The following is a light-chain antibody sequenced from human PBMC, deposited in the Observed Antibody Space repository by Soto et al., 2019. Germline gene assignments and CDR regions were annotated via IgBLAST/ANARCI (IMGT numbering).Light chain of an antibody. Sequence: QSVLTQPASVSGSPGQSLTLSCTWSSSNIWAGYDVPWHQQLPGTAPNLLIYGNNHRPSAVPDRFSGSRYGISASLAITGLQAEDEADYYCQSYASSLSDYVFGTGTKVTVL. CDR1: SSNIWAGYD. CDR3: QSYASSLSDYV. CDR2: GNN. J-gene: IGLJ1*01. V-gene: IGLV1-40*01.